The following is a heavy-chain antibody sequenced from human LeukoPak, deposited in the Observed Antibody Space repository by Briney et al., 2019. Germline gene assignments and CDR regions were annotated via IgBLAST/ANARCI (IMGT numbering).Heavy chain of an antibody. CDR1: GYSFTSYW. J-gene: IGHJ3*01. Sequence: GESLKISCKGSGYSFTSYWIGWVRQMPGKGLEWMGIIYPGDSDTRYSPSFQGEVTISADRSTSTGHLQWSSLKASDTAIYYCARVDGYYGSGSLMDSAFDFWGQGTMVTVSS. CDR3: ARVDGYYGSGSLMDSAFDF. CDR2: IYPGDSDT. D-gene: IGHD3-10*01. V-gene: IGHV5-51*01.